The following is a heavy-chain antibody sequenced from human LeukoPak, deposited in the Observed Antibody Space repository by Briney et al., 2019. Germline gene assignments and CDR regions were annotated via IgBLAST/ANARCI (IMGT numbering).Heavy chain of an antibody. D-gene: IGHD6-19*01. V-gene: IGHV1-3*01. CDR1: GYTFTIYA. J-gene: IGHJ4*02. CDR3: ARDGGSGWYRY. Sequence: ASVTVSFKASGYTFTIYAMHWVRQAPGQRLEWMGWINAGNGNTKYSQKFQGRVTITRDTSASTAYMELSSLRSEDTAVYYCARDGGSGWYRYWGQGTLVTVSP. CDR2: INAGNGNT.